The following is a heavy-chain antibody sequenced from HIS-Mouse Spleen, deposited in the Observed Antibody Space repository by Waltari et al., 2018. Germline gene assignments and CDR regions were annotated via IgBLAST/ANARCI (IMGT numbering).Heavy chain of an antibody. V-gene: IGHV4-39*01. D-gene: IGHD2-21*02. CDR1: GGSISSSSYY. J-gene: IGHJ5*02. CDR3: ARKRTASGWFDP. Sequence: QLQLQESGPGLVKPSETLSLTCTVSGGSISSSSYYWGWIRQPPGKGLEWIGGIYYSGSTYYNPSLKSRVTISVDTSKKQFSLKLSSVTAADTAVYYCARKRTASGWFDPWGQGTLVTVSS. CDR2: IYYSGST.